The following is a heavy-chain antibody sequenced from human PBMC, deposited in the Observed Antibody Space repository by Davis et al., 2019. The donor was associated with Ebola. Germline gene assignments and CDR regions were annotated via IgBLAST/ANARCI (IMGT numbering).Heavy chain of an antibody. CDR2: IYYSGST. Sequence: MPSETLSLTCTVSGGSISSYYWSWIRQPPGKGLEWIGYIYYSGSTNYNPSLKSRVAISVDTSKNQFSLKLSSVTAADTAVYYCARGQSGSDYSLWQYWGQGTLVTVSS. CDR3: ARGQSGSDYSLWQY. J-gene: IGHJ4*02. CDR1: GGSISSYY. D-gene: IGHD3-10*01. V-gene: IGHV4-59*01.